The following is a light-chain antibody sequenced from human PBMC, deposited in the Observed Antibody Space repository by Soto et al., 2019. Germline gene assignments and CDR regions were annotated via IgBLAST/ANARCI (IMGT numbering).Light chain of an antibody. CDR1: SSDVGGYDY. CDR2: DVY. CDR3: SSYTTTSTVV. Sequence: QSALTQPASVSGSSGQSITISCTGTSSDVGGYDYVSWFQQYPGKAPSLMLYDVYRRPSGVSYRFSGSKSGNTASLTISGLQAEDEADYYCSSYTTTSTVVFGGGTQLTVL. V-gene: IGLV2-14*01. J-gene: IGLJ7*01.